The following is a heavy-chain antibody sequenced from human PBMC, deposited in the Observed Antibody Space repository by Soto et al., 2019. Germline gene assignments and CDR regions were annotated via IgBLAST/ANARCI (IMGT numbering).Heavy chain of an antibody. J-gene: IGHJ3*02. D-gene: IGHD6-19*01. CDR3: AKTANGWFSAFDI. Sequence: EVRLLESGGGLVQPGGSLRLSCAASGFNFSSDAMSWVRQAPGKGLEWVSAISGSGGTTYYADSVKGRFTFSRDNSKNTLYLQMNSLRAEDTAVYYCAKTANGWFSAFDIWGQGTMVTVSS. CDR2: ISGSGGTT. CDR1: GFNFSSDA. V-gene: IGHV3-23*01.